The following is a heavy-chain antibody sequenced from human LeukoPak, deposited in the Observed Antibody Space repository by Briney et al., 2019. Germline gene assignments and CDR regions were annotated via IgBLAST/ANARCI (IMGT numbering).Heavy chain of an antibody. J-gene: IGHJ4*02. CDR2: ISSSRSYI. D-gene: IGHD4-17*01. V-gene: IGHV3-21*01. CDR3: ARDVSNYGDYADY. CDR1: GFTFSSYS. Sequence: AGGSLTLSCAASGFTFSSYSMKWVRQAPGKGGEWVSSISSSRSYIYYADSVKGRFTISRDNAKNSLYLQMNRLRAEDPAVYYCARDVSNYGDYADYWGQGTLVTVSS.